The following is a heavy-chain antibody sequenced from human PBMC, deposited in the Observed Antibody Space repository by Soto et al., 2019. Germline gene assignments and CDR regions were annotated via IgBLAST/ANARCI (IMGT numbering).Heavy chain of an antibody. CDR2: ITSSSGTI. CDR3: AKSRIAAAPNWFDP. Sequence: GGSLRLSCAASGFTFSSFSMNWLRQAPGKRLEWVSYITSSSGTIYYADSVKGRFTISRDNSKNTLYLQMNSLRAEDTAVYYCAKSRIAAAPNWFDPWGQGTLVTVSS. D-gene: IGHD6-13*01. CDR1: GFTFSSFS. V-gene: IGHV3-48*01. J-gene: IGHJ5*02.